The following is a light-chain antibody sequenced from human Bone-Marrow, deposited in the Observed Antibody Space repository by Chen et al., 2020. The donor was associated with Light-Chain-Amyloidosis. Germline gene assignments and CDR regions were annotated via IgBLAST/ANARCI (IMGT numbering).Light chain of an antibody. V-gene: IGKV3-20*01. CDR2: GSS. CDR3: QQYGTSPLT. J-gene: IGKJ4*01. CDR1: QTISSNY. Sequence: EIVLTQSPGTLSLSPGEGANLSCRASQTISSNYLTWYQQKFGQAPRLLIYGSSSRATGIPARFTGSVSGTDFTLPINTLEPEDFAMYYCQQYGTSPLTFGGGTKVGIK.